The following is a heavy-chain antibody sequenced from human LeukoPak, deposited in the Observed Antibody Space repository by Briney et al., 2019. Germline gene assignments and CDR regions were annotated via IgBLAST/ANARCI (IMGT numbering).Heavy chain of an antibody. CDR3: ARGYSINCSSTSCNHYLNWFDP. V-gene: IGHV1-8*01. CDR1: GYTFSSHD. D-gene: IGHD2-2*01. CDR2: MNPHSGNT. J-gene: IGHJ5*02. Sequence: GASVTVSCKASGYTFSSHDINWVRQATGQGLEWMGWMNPHSGNTGYAQKFQGRVTITRNTPIGTAYMELSSLRSEDTAVYYCARGYSINCSSTSCNHYLNWFDPWGQGTLVTVSS.